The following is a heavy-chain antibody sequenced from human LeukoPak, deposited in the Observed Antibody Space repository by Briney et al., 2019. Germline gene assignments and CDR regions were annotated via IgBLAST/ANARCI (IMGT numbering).Heavy chain of an antibody. CDR1: GYTFTSYG. Sequence: ASVKVSCKASGYTFTSYGISWVRQAPGQGLEWMGWISAYNGNTNYARKLQGRVTMTTDTSTSTAYMELRSLRSDDTAVYYCARISRIQLWLQENYWGQGTPVTVSS. CDR2: ISAYNGNT. V-gene: IGHV1-18*01. J-gene: IGHJ4*02. D-gene: IGHD5-18*01. CDR3: ARISRIQLWLQENY.